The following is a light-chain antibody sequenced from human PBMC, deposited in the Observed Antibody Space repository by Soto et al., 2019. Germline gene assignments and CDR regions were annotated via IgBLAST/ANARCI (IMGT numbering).Light chain of an antibody. Sequence: QSVLTQPASVSGSPGQSITISCTGTSSDVGTYNYVSWYQQHPGKAPRLIIYAVSNRPSGVSNRFSGSKSGNTASLTISGLQAEDEADYYCSSYINSITFVVFGGGTKVTVL. V-gene: IGLV2-14*01. J-gene: IGLJ2*01. CDR2: AVS. CDR1: SSDVGTYNY. CDR3: SSYINSITFVV.